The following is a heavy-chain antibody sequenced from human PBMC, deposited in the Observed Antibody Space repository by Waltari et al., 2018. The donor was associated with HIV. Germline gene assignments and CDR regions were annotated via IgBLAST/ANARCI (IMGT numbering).Heavy chain of an antibody. Sequence: QVHLVQSGAELKKTGASVKLSGKASGYTFTNFGINWVRQAPGQGLEWMGWFNSYTGDTKYAQKFQDRVTMTTDTSTSTAYMELRSLRSDDTAVYYCARFFPTATTTGWYLDLWGPGTLVTMST. D-gene: IGHD4-17*01. CDR2: FNSYTGDT. CDR1: GYTFTNFG. V-gene: IGHV1-18*01. J-gene: IGHJ2*01. CDR3: ARFFPTATTTGWYLDL.